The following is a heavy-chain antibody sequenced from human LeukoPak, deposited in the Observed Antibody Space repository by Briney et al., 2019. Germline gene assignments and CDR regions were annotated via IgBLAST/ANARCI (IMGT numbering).Heavy chain of an antibody. V-gene: IGHV4-30-4*07. D-gene: IGHD5-24*01. J-gene: IGHJ5*02. Sequence: SETLSLTCAVSGGSISSGGYSWSWIRQPPGKGLEWIGYIYYSGSTYYNPSLKSRVTISVDTSKNQFSLKPSSVTAAGTAVYYCAREGEMAMTNWFDPWGQGTLVTVSS. CDR2: IYYSGST. CDR1: GGSISSGGYS. CDR3: AREGEMAMTNWFDP.